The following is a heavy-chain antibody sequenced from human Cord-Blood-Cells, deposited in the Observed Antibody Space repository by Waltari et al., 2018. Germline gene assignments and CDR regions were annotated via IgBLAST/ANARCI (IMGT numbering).Heavy chain of an antibody. CDR1: GGSLSSSS. D-gene: IGHD1-26*01. Sequence: QVQLQESGPGLVKPSETLSLTCTVSGGSLSSSSWSWIRQPPGKGLEWIGYIYYSGSTNYNPFLKSRVTISVDTSKNQFSLKLSSVTAADTAVYYCARGRIVGATLDWFDPWGQGTLVTVSS. J-gene: IGHJ5*02. V-gene: IGHV4-59*01. CDR2: IYYSGST. CDR3: ARGRIVGATLDWFDP.